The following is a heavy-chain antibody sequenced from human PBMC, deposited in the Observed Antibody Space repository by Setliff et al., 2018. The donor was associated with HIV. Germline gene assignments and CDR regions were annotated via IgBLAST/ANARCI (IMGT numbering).Heavy chain of an antibody. CDR2: IKEDGSEK. CDR1: GLTFSNYW. D-gene: IGHD3-3*02. Sequence: GGSLRLSCAASGLTFSNYWMNWVRQAPGRGLEWVANIKEDGSEKYYVDSVKGRFTISRDNAKNSLYLQMNSLRAEDTAVYYCARDHSITPPHWGQGTLVTVSS. J-gene: IGHJ4*02. CDR3: ARDHSITPPH. V-gene: IGHV3-7*03.